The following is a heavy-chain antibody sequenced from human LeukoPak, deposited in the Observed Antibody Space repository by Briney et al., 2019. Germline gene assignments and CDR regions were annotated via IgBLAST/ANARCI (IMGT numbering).Heavy chain of an antibody. Sequence: PGGSLRLSCAASGLTFSDYAMSWFRQAPGKGLEWVSGITSGFTPHYADSVKGRFTISRDNSKNTFHLQMNSLRAEDTAVYYCARADMALVPVFDYWGQGTLVTVSS. CDR3: ARADMALVPVFDY. CDR2: ITSGFTP. V-gene: IGHV3-23*01. D-gene: IGHD5-24*01. CDR1: GLTFSDYA. J-gene: IGHJ4*02.